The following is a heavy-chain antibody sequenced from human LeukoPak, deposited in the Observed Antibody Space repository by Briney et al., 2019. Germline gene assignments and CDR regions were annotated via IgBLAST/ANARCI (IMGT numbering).Heavy chain of an antibody. Sequence: SETLSLTCTVSGGSISSYYWSWIRQPPGKGLEWIGYIYYSGSTNYNPSLKSRVTISVDTSKNQFSLKLSSVTAADTAVYYCARAPPGARYHRFGAFDIWGQGTMVTVSS. CDR1: GGSISSYY. V-gene: IGHV4-59*08. CDR3: ARAPPGARYHRFGAFDI. D-gene: IGHD3-3*01. J-gene: IGHJ3*02. CDR2: IYYSGST.